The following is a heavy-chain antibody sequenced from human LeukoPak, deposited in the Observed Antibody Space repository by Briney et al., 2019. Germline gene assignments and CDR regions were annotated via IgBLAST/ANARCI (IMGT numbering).Heavy chain of an antibody. CDR2: ISASGSST. D-gene: IGHD3-10*01. Sequence: PGGSLRLSCAASGFAFSTYAVSWVRQAPGKGLEWVSAISASGSSTFYADSVKGRFTISRDNSKYTLYLQMNSLRAEDTAVYYCAKTSGSGNYYYYYYGMDVWGQGTTVTVSS. J-gene: IGHJ6*02. CDR3: AKTSGSGNYYYYYYGMDV. V-gene: IGHV3-23*01. CDR1: GFAFSTYA.